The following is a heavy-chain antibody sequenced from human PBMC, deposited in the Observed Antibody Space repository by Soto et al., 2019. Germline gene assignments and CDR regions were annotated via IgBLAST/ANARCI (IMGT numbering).Heavy chain of an antibody. J-gene: IGHJ5*02. Sequence: QVQLRESGPGLVKPSGTLSLNCVVSGGSISSSYWWSWVRQSPGKGLEWIGDISHTGIINYTPSLKSAVTISVAKSKNHFSLMLHSVTAADTAVHYCATLPPRIVVVVTPIPTWGQGTLVTVSS. V-gene: IGHV4-4*02. D-gene: IGHD2-21*02. CDR3: ATLPPRIVVVVTPIPT. CDR2: ISHTGII. CDR1: GGSISSSYW.